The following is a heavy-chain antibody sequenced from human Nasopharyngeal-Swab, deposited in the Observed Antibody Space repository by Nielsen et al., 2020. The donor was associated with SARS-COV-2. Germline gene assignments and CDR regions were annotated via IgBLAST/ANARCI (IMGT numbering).Heavy chain of an antibody. CDR2: IYYSGNT. D-gene: IGHD2-21*01. CDR1: GGSISRSAYY. V-gene: IGHV4-30-4*08. J-gene: IGHJ4*02. CDR3: LGGDGDY. Sequence: SETLSLTCAVSGGSISRSAYYWSWIRQHPGKGLEWIGYIYYSGNTYYNPSLKSRVTISVDTSKNQFSLKLSSVTAADTAVYYCLGGDGDYWGQGTLVTVSS.